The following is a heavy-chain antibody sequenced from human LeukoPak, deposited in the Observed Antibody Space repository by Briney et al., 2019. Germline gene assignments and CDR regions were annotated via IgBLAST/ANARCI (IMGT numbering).Heavy chain of an antibody. CDR3: ARAGSYFDY. CDR2: ISGSGDTI. V-gene: IGHV3-23*01. D-gene: IGHD1-26*01. CDR1: GFTFSTYA. Sequence: GGSLRLSCAASGFTFSTYAMSWVRQTPGKGLEWVSAISGSGDTIYYADSVKGRFTISRDNAKNSLFLQMNSLRAEDTGLYYCARAGSYFDYWGQGTLVTVSS. J-gene: IGHJ4*02.